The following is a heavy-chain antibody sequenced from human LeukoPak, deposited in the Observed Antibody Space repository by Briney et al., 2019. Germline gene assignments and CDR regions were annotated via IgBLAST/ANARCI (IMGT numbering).Heavy chain of an antibody. CDR2: IIPIFGTA. Sequence: SVKVSCKASGGTFSSYAISWVRQAPGQGLEWMGGIIPIFGTANYAQKFQGRVTITADKSTSTAYMELSSLRSEDTAVYYCARAGGSGSYYPSYYYYYYMDVWGKGTTVTVSS. D-gene: IGHD3-10*01. J-gene: IGHJ6*03. CDR3: ARAGGSGSYYPSYYYYYYMDV. V-gene: IGHV1-69*06. CDR1: GGTFSSYA.